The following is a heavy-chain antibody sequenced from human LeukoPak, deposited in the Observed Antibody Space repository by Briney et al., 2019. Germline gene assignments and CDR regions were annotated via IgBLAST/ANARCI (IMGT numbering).Heavy chain of an antibody. Sequence: ASVKVSCKASGYTFTSYGISWVRLAPGQGLEWMGRIIPILGIANYAQKFQGRVTITADKSTSTAYMELSSLRSEDTAVYYCARDPTIAVADYYYGMDVWGQGTTVTVSS. CDR3: ARDPTIAVADYYYGMDV. CDR2: IIPILGIA. CDR1: GYTFTSYG. J-gene: IGHJ6*02. D-gene: IGHD6-19*01. V-gene: IGHV1-69*04.